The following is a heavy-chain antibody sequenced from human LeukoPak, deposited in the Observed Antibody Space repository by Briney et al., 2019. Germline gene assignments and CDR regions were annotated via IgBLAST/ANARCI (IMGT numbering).Heavy chain of an antibody. CDR3: ARGRGWTGYYFDY. CDR2: SNHSGST. J-gene: IGHJ4*02. V-gene: IGHV4-34*01. CDR1: GGSFSGYY. D-gene: IGHD2-15*01. Sequence: PSETLSLTCAVYGGSFSGYYWSWIRQPPGKGLEWIGESNHSGSTNYNPSLKSRVTISVDTSKNQFSLKLSSVTAADTAVYYCARGRGWTGYYFDYWGQGTLVTVSS.